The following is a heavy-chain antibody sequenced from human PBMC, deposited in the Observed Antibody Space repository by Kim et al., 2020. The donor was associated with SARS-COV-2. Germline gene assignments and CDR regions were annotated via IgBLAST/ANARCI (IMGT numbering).Heavy chain of an antibody. CDR1: GFTFGDYA. CDR3: TRDFEEVYDFWSGYHIDY. D-gene: IGHD3-3*01. CDR2: IRSKAYGGTT. Sequence: GGSLRLSCTASGFTFGDYAMSWFRQAPGKGLEWVGFIRSKAYGGTTEYAASVKGRFTISRDDSKSIAYLQMNSLKTEDTAVYYCTRDFEEVYDFWSGYHIDYWGQGTLVTVSS. J-gene: IGHJ4*02. V-gene: IGHV3-49*03.